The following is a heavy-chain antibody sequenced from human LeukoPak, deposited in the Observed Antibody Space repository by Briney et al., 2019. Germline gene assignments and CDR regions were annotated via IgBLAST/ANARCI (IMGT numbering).Heavy chain of an antibody. CDR2: IKQDGSEK. V-gene: IGHV3-7*02. J-gene: IGHJ4*02. Sequence: PGGSLRLSCAASGFTFSNYWMSWVRQAPGKGLEWVAKIKQDGSEKYYVDSVKGRFTISRDNAKNSLYLQMNSLRAEDTAVYYCARSFYDILIGYYQYFDYWGQGTLVTVSS. D-gene: IGHD3-9*01. CDR1: GFTFSNYW. CDR3: ARSFYDILIGYYQYFDY.